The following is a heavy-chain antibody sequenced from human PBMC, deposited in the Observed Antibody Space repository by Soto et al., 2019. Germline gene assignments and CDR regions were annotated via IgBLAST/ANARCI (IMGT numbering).Heavy chain of an antibody. CDR1: GFTFSNYY. CDR2: IRSGRDT. D-gene: IGHD2-21*02. V-gene: IGHV3-21*01. J-gene: IGHJ6*02. Sequence: GGSLRLSCAVSGFTFSNYYIHLVRQAPGKGLEWVSSIRSGRDTFYADSVKGRFSISRDDATSSVSLQMNSLRGEDTAVYFCAREETAWPLAYGLEVWGQGTKVTVSS. CDR3: AREETAWPLAYGLEV.